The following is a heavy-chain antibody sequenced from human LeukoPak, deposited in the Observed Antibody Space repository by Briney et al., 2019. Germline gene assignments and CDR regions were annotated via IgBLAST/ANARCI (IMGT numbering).Heavy chain of an antibody. CDR2: INPNSGGT. D-gene: IGHD2-8*01. CDR3: ARVAYCTIGVCVNFDY. Sequence: ASVKVSCKASGYTFTSYAMHWVRQAPGQGLEWMGWINPNSGGTNYAQKFQGRVTMTRDTSISTAYMELSRLRSDDTAMYYCARVAYCTIGVCVNFDYWGQGTTVTVSS. V-gene: IGHV1-2*02. J-gene: IGHJ4*03. CDR1: GYTFTSYA.